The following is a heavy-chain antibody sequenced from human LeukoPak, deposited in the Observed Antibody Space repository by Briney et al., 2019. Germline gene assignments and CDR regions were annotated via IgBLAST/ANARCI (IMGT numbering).Heavy chain of an antibody. D-gene: IGHD3-10*01. CDR1: GGSISSYY. V-gene: IGHV4-59*01. Sequence: SETLSLTCTVSGGSISSYYWSWIRQPPGKGLEWIGYIYYSGSTNYNPSLKSRVTISVDTSKNQFSLKLSSVTTADTAVYYCARDYYGSGSYLNWFDPWGQGTLVTVSS. CDR2: IYYSGST. J-gene: IGHJ5*02. CDR3: ARDYYGSGSYLNWFDP.